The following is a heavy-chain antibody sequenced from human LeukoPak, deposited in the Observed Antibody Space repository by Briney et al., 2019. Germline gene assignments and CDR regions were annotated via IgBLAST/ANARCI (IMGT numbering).Heavy chain of an antibody. V-gene: IGHV1-8*01. CDR2: MNPNSGNT. CDR1: GYTFTSYD. CDR3: ARGGVIAAAGTWYYYYGMDV. J-gene: IGHJ6*02. D-gene: IGHD6-13*01. Sequence: GASVKVSCKASGYTFTSYDINWVRPATGQGLEWMGWMNPNSGNTGYAQKFQGRVTMTRNTSISTAYMELSSLRSEDTAVYYCARGGVIAAAGTWYYYYGMDVWGQGTTVTVSS.